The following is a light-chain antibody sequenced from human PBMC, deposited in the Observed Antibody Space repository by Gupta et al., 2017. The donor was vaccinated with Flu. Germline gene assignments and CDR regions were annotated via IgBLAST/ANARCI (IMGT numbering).Light chain of an antibody. CDR3: QAWFSGTGV. CDR1: ELGDAY. Sequence: SYELTQPPSVSVSPGQTATITCSGDELGDAYTSWFQQKPGQSPVLVIYKDDERPSGIPERFSGFTSGKVATLTISGTQAMDEADYYCQAWFSGTGVFGTGTKVTVL. CDR2: KDD. V-gene: IGLV3-1*01. J-gene: IGLJ1*01.